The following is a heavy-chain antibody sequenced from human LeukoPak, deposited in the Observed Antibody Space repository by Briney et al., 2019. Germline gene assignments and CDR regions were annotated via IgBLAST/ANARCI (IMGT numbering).Heavy chain of an antibody. V-gene: IGHV4-39*07. J-gene: IGHJ6*02. Sequence: PSETLSLTCTVSGGSISSSGYYWGWIRQPPGKGLEWIGNSYYSGSTYYNPSLKSRVTISVDTSKNQFSLKLSSVTAADTAVYYCARDKRAVAGQDTYYYYYGMDVWGQGTTVTVSS. D-gene: IGHD6-19*01. CDR3: ARDKRAVAGQDTYYYYYGMDV. CDR1: GGSISSSGYY. CDR2: SYYSGST.